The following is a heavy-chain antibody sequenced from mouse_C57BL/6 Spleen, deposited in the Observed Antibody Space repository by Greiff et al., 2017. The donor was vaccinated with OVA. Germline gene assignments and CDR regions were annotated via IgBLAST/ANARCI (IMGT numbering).Heavy chain of an antibody. CDR3: TTGGDEAMDY. Sequence: QVQLKQSGAELVRPGASVTLSCKASGYTFTDYEMHWVKQTPVHGLEWIGAIDPETGGTAYNQKFKGKAILTADKSSSTAYMELRSLTSEDSAVYYCTTGGDEAMDYWGQGTSVTVSS. CDR1: GYTFTDYE. CDR2: IDPETGGT. V-gene: IGHV1-15*01. J-gene: IGHJ4*01. D-gene: IGHD3-3*01.